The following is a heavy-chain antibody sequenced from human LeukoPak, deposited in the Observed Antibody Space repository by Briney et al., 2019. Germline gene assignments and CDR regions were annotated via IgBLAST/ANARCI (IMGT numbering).Heavy chain of an antibody. CDR2: IYYSGST. V-gene: IGHV4-39*01. CDR1: GGSISSSSYY. CDR3: ARHAAMVRGNFFYYFDY. Sequence: SETLSLTCTVSGGSISSSSYYWGWIRQPPGKGLEWIGSIYYSGSTYYNPSLKSRVTISVDTSKNQFSLKLSSVTAADTAVYYCARHAAMVRGNFFYYFDYWGQGTLVTVSP. J-gene: IGHJ4*02. D-gene: IGHD3-10*01.